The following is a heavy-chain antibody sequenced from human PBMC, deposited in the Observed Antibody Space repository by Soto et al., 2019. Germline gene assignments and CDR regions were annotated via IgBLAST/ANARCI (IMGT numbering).Heavy chain of an antibody. CDR1: GGSISSGGYY. J-gene: IGHJ5*01. D-gene: IGHD4-17*01. Sequence: QVQLQESGPGLVKPSQTLSLTCTVSGGSISSGGYYWSWIRQHPGKGLEWIGYIYYSGSTYYNPSLKSRVTISADTSKNQLSLKMSSVTSADTAVYYCARAYGDYERDWFDSWGQGTLVTVSS. CDR3: ARAYGDYERDWFDS. CDR2: IYYSGST. V-gene: IGHV4-31*03.